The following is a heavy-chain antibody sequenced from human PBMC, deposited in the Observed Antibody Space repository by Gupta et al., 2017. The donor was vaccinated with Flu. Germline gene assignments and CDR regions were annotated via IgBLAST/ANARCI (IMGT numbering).Heavy chain of an antibody. CDR3: ARPIGPYSKESENWFDP. CDR2: IYYSGST. J-gene: IGHJ5*02. D-gene: IGHD5-18*01. Sequence: QLQLQESGPGLVKPSATLSLTCTLSGGSISSSSYYWGWIRQPPGKGLEWIGSIYYSGSTYYNPSLKSRVTISVDTSKNQFSLKLSSVTAADTAVYYCARPIGPYSKESENWFDPWGQGTLVTVSS. CDR1: GGSISSSSYY. V-gene: IGHV4-39*01.